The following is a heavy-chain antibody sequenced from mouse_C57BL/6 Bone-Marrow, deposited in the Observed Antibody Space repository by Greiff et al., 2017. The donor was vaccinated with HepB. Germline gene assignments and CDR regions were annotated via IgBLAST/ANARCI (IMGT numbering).Heavy chain of an antibody. V-gene: IGHV15-2*01. CDR1: DSEVFPIAY. CDR3: ARHSSGSAWFAY. CDR2: ILPSIGRT. Sequence: QVQLQQSGSELRSPGSSVKLSCKDFDSEVFPIAYMSWVRQKPGHGFEWIGGILPSIGRTNYGEKFEDKATLDADTLSNTAYLELNSLTSEDSAIYYCARHSSGSAWFAYWGQGTLVTVSA. J-gene: IGHJ3*01. D-gene: IGHD3-2*02.